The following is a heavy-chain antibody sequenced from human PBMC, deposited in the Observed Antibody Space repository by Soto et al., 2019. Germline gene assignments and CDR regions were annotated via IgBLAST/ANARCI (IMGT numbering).Heavy chain of an antibody. J-gene: IGHJ4*02. CDR2: ISYDGSNK. Sequence: GGSLRLSCAASGFTFSSYGMHWVRQAPGKGLEWVAVISYDGSNKYYADSVKGRFTISRDNSKNTLYLQMNSLRAEDTAVYYCAKDKGVYCGGDCYSSYFDYWGQGTLVTVSS. CDR1: GFTFSSYG. D-gene: IGHD2-21*02. CDR3: AKDKGVYCGGDCYSSYFDY. V-gene: IGHV3-30*18.